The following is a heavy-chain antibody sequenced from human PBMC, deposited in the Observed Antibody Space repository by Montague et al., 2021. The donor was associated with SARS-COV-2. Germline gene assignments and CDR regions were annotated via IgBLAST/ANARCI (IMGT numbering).Heavy chain of an antibody. CDR3: ARGRGWGSRGAGYIDL. J-gene: IGHJ2*01. V-gene: IGHV4-31*03. Sequence: TLSLTCTVSGGSITSGGYYWTWIRQHPGKGLEWIGYTYHTGSTYYNPSLQSRLRTSVDASKNEFSLTLTSVTAADTAIYYCARGRGWGSRGAGYIDLWGRGTLVTVSS. CDR2: TYHTGST. CDR1: GGSITSGGYY. D-gene: IGHD2-21*01.